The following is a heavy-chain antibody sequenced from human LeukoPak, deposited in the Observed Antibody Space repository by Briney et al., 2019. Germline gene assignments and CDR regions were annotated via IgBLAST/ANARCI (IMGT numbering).Heavy chain of an antibody. CDR3: ARVGALYFDY. CDR1: GGSISSGGYY. CDR2: IYHSGST. D-gene: IGHD1-26*01. J-gene: IGHJ4*02. V-gene: IGHV4-30-2*01. Sequence: SETLSLTCTVSGGSISSGGYYWSWIRQPPGKGLEWIGYIYHSGSTYYNPSLKSRVTISVDRSKNQFSLKLSSVTAADTAVYYCARVGALYFDYWGQGTLVTVSS.